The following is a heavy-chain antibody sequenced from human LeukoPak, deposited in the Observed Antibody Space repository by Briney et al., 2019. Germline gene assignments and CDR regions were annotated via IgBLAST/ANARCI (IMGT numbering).Heavy chain of an antibody. V-gene: IGHV3-30-3*01. CDR3: ARCVGYCSGGSCYYYYGMDV. CDR1: GFTFSSYA. D-gene: IGHD2-15*01. J-gene: IGHJ6*02. Sequence: QPGRSLRLSCAASGFTFSSYAMHWVRQAPGKGLEWVAVISYDGSNKYYADSVKGRFTISRDNSKNTLYLQMNSLRAEDTAVYYCARCVGYCSGGSCYYYYGMDVWGQGTTVTVSS. CDR2: ISYDGSNK.